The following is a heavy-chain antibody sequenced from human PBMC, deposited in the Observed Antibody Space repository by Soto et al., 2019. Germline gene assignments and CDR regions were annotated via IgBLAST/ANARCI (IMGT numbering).Heavy chain of an antibody. D-gene: IGHD3-3*01. J-gene: IGHJ5*02. CDR3: ARDQAYDFWSGPRPYNWFDP. V-gene: IGHV1-8*01. CDR1: GYTFTSYD. Sequence: ASVKVSCKASGYTFTSYDINWVRQATGQGLEWMGWMNPNSGNTGYAQKFQGRVTITRDTSASTAYMELTSLRSEDTAVYYCARDQAYDFWSGPRPYNWFDPWGQGTLVTVSS. CDR2: MNPNSGNT.